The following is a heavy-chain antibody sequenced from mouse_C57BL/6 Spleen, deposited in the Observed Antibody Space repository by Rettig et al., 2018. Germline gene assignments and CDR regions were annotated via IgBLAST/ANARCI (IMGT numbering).Heavy chain of an antibody. CDR2: INPNNGGT. D-gene: IGHD4-1*01. Sequence: ELVKPGASVKISCKASGYTFTDYYMNWVKQSHGKSLEWIGDINPNNGGTSYNQKFKGKATLTVDKSSSTAYMELRSLTSEDSAVYYCARRITGRYFDVWGTGTTVTVSS. CDR1: GYTFTDYY. J-gene: IGHJ1*03. V-gene: IGHV1-26*01. CDR3: ARRITGRYFDV.